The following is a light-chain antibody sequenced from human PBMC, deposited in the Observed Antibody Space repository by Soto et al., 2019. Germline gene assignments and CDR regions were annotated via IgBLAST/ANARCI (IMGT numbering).Light chain of an antibody. V-gene: IGLV1-51*01. CDR2: DNS. CDR1: SSNIGNNS. Sequence: QSVLTQPPSVSAAPGQKVTISCSGSSSNIGNNSVSWYQQFSGTAPKLLILDNSKRPSGIPDRFSGSKSGTSATLGITGLQNGDEADYYCGTWDAGLDSGVFGTGTKLTVL. CDR3: GTWDAGLDSGV. J-gene: IGLJ1*01.